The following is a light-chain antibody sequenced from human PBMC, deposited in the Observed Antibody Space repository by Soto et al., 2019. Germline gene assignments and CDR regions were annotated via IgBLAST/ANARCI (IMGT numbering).Light chain of an antibody. Sequence: IHMTQSPSSLSASVGDTITITCQASQDINNYLNWYQQKPGKAPKLLIYDASSLETGVPSRFSGSGSETEFSLTISSLRPEDFATYYCQQYDNLPPYSFGQGTKLEI. J-gene: IGKJ2*01. CDR2: DAS. CDR3: QQYDNLPPYS. V-gene: IGKV1-33*01. CDR1: QDINNY.